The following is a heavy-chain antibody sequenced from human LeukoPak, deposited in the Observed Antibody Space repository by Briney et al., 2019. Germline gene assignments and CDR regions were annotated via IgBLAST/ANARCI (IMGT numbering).Heavy chain of an antibody. D-gene: IGHD2-2*01. V-gene: IGHV3-74*01. CDR1: GFTFSSYW. Sequence: GGSLRLPCAASGFTFSSYWMHWVRHAPGKGLVWVSRINSDGSSTIYADSVKGRFTISRDNAKNTLYLQMNSLRAEDTAVYYCAREVIVVVPAAINWFDHWGQGTLVTVSS. CDR3: AREVIVVVPAAINWFDH. CDR2: INSDGSST. J-gene: IGHJ5*02.